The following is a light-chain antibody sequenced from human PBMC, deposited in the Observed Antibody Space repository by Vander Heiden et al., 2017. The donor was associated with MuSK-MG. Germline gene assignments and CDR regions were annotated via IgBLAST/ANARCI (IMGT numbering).Light chain of an antibody. J-gene: IGLJ3*02. CDR1: TGPVTRDYF. V-gene: IGLV7-43*01. CDR2: CPD. CDR3: PHYCSGSHLV. Sequence: QTVVTHEPSLTVSPGGTVTLTCSSTTGPVTRDYFPYCFHQKPGQAPSALIHCPDNTHTCTPPRFSGSLRGATAATTPSGVQAEDDDDDYCPHYCSGSHLVFGGGTKLTGL.